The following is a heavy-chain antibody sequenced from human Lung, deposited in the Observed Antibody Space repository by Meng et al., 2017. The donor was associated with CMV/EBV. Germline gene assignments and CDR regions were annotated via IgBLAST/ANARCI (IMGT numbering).Heavy chain of an antibody. J-gene: IGHJ4*02. CDR1: GGSFRTYT. CDR2: LIPVLNKA. V-gene: IGHV1-69*10. Sequence: QVQLVQSGAEGKKPGSSVKVACKTSGGSFRTYTFSWVRQAPGQGLEWMGGLIPVLNKAKSAPRFQDRVTFTADETTTTAYMELSSLTFEGTAVYFCARGRGNQPLFDFWGQGTLVTVSS. D-gene: IGHD2/OR15-2a*01. CDR3: ARGRGNQPLFDF.